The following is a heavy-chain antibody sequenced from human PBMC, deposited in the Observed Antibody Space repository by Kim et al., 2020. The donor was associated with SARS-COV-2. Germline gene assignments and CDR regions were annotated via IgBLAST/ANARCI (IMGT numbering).Heavy chain of an antibody. V-gene: IGHV3-30*18. CDR2: ISSDGSNK. D-gene: IGHD1-1*01. CDR1: GFTFSSYG. J-gene: IGHJ4*02. CDR3: AKDQLGLGYILDY. Sequence: GGSLRLSCAASGFTFSSYGMHWVRQAPGKALEWVSVISSDGSNKYNAESVRGRFTIPRDNYKNTSDLQMNSLTAEDTAVYYWAKDQLGLGYILDYWGQG.